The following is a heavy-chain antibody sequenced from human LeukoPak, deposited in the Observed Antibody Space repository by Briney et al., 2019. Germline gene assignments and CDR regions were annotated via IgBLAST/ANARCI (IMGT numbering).Heavy chain of an antibody. V-gene: IGHV3-30*18. CDR3: AKCGDGTTVTTVLDY. CDR1: GFTVSSYG. J-gene: IGHJ4*02. CDR2: ISYDGSNK. Sequence: PGGSLRLSCAASGFTVSSYGMHWVRQAPGKGLEWVAVISYDGSNKYYADSVKGRFTISRDNSKNTLYLQMNSLRAEDTAVYYCAKCGDGTTVTTVLDYWGQGTLVTVSS. D-gene: IGHD4-17*01.